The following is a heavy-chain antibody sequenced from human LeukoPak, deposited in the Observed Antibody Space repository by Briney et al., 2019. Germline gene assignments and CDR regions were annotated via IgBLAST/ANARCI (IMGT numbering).Heavy chain of an antibody. D-gene: IGHD3-22*01. CDR2: ISGSGGST. CDR3: AKDRPYDYDSSGFVAFDI. J-gene: IGHJ3*02. Sequence: GGSLRLSCAASGFTFSSYAMSWVRQAPGKGLEWVSAISGSGGSTYYADSVKGRFTISRDNSKNTLYLQMNSLRAEDTALYYCAKDRPYDYDSSGFVAFDIWGQGTMVTVSS. V-gene: IGHV3-23*01. CDR1: GFTFSSYA.